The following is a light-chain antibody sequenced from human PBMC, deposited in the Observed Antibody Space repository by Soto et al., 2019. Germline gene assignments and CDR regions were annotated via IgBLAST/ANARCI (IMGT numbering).Light chain of an antibody. CDR1: SGSVSTSYY. CDR3: VLYMGSGISV. V-gene: IGLV8-61*01. CDR2: STN. J-gene: IGLJ3*02. Sequence: QTVVTQEPSLSVSPGGTVTLTCGLSSGSVSTSYYPSWYQQTPGQAPRTLIYSTNTRSSGVPDRFSGSILGNNAALTIPGAQADDESDYYCVLYMGSGISVFGGGTKLTVL.